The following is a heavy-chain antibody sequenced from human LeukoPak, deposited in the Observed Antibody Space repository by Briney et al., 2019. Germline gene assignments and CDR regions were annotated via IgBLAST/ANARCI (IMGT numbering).Heavy chain of an antibody. J-gene: IGHJ3*02. CDR1: GGSISSGSYY. V-gene: IGHV4-61*02. CDR2: IYTSGST. CDR3: ARVMSDFEDAFDI. D-gene: IGHD3/OR15-3a*01. Sequence: PSETLSLTCTVSGGSISSGSYYWSWIRQPAGKGLEWIGRIYTSGSTNYNPSLKSRVTISVDTSKNQFSLKLSSVTAADTAVYYCARVMSDFEDAFDIWGQGTMVTVSS.